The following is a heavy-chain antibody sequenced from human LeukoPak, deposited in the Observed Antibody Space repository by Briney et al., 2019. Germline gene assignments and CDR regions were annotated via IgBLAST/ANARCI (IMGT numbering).Heavy chain of an antibody. CDR3: ARDRGYNWNDGLIDAFDI. V-gene: IGHV3-21*01. J-gene: IGHJ3*02. CDR1: GFTFSDYS. CDR2: ISSSSNYI. D-gene: IGHD1-1*01. Sequence: GSLRLSCAASGFTFSDYSTNWVRQAPGKGLEWVSFISSSSNYIYYADSLKGRFTISRDNAKNSLYLQMNSLRAEDTAVYYCARDRGYNWNDGLIDAFDICGQGTMVTVSS.